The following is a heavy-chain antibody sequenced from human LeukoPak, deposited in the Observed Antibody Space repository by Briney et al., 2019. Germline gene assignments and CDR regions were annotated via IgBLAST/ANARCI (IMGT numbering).Heavy chain of an antibody. Sequence: GSSVKVSCKASGGTFSSYGISWVRQAPGQGLEWMGWISAYNGNTNYAQKLQGRVTMTTDTSTSTAYMELRSLRSDDTAVYYCARDSTPYSSSSRGGEWGQGTLVTVSS. CDR2: ISAYNGNT. CDR1: GGTFSSYG. CDR3: ARDSTPYSSSSRGGE. J-gene: IGHJ4*02. V-gene: IGHV1-18*01. D-gene: IGHD6-6*01.